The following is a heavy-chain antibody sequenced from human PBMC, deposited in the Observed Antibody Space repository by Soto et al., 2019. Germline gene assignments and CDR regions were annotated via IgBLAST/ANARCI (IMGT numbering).Heavy chain of an antibody. J-gene: IGHJ3*01. CDR1: GFIFTDYA. CDR2: IGGRGNSA. CDR3: VREGRGSFDF. V-gene: IGHV3-23*01. Sequence: GGSLRLSCAASGFIFTDYAMNWVRQAPGKGLEWVSVIGGRGNSAYYADSVQGRFTISRDNSKNTLSLQMSSLAADDTAIYYCVREGRGSFDFWGRGTMVTVS. D-gene: IGHD5-12*01.